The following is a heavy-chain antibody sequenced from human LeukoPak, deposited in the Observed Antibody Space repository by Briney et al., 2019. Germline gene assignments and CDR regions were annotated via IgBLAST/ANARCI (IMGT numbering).Heavy chain of an antibody. J-gene: IGHJ4*02. CDR3: ARGSGNYYDSSGYDY. V-gene: IGHV3-53*01. D-gene: IGHD3-22*01. Sequence: GGSLRLSCAASGFTFSNYGLSWVRQAPGKGLEWVSVIYSGGSTYYADSVKGRFTISRDNSKNTLYLQMNSLRAEDTAVYYCARGSGNYYDSSGYDYWGQGTLVTVSS. CDR2: IYSGGST. CDR1: GFTFSNYG.